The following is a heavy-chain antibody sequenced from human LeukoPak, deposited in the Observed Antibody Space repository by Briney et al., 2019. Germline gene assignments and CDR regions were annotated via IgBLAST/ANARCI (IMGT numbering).Heavy chain of an antibody. Sequence: GGSLRLSCAASGFTFSSYEMNWVRQAPGQGLEWFSYISSSGSTIYYADSVQGRFTISRDDAKNSLYLQMNSLRAEDTAVYYCARGVIYFDYWGQATLVTVPS. CDR1: GFTFSSYE. J-gene: IGHJ4*02. CDR2: ISSSGSTI. V-gene: IGHV3-48*03. CDR3: ARGVIYFDY. D-gene: IGHD3-22*01.